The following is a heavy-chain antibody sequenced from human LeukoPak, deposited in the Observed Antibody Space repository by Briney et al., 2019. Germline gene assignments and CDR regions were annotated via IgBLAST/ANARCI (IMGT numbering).Heavy chain of an antibody. V-gene: IGHV4-30-4*08. Sequence: SETLSLTCTVSGGSISSGDYYWSWIRQPPGKGLEWIGYIYYSGSTYYNPSLKSRVTISVDTSKNQFSLKLSSVTAADTAVYYCARRWGDFWSGYYDYWGQGTLVTVSS. CDR1: GGSISSGDYY. CDR2: IYYSGST. J-gene: IGHJ4*02. CDR3: ARRWGDFWSGYYDY. D-gene: IGHD3-3*01.